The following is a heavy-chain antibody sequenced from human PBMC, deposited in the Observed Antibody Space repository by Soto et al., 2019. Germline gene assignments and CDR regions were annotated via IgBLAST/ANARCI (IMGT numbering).Heavy chain of an antibody. Sequence: QVQLVESGGGVVQPGRSLRLSCAASGFTFSSYAMHWVRQAPGKGLEWVAVISYDGSNKYYADSVKGRFTISRDNSKNPLSLKMNSLRAEDTAMYYCARDHDFWSGPDYWGQGTLVTVSS. CDR1: GFTFSSYA. D-gene: IGHD3-3*01. CDR2: ISYDGSNK. CDR3: ARDHDFWSGPDY. J-gene: IGHJ4*02. V-gene: IGHV3-30-3*01.